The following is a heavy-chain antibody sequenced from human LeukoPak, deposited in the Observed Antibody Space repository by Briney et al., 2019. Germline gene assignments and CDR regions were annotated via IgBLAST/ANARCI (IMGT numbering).Heavy chain of an antibody. CDR2: IYSGGST. V-gene: IGHV3-66*01. J-gene: IGHJ4*02. Sequence: GGSLRLSCAASGFTVSSNYMSWVRQAPGKGLEWVSAIYSGGSTYYADSVKGRFTISRDNSKNTLHLQMNSLRAEDTAVYYCARTVRTPPYYFDYWGQGTLVTVSS. CDR1: GFTVSSNY. D-gene: IGHD4-17*01. CDR3: ARTVRTPPYYFDY.